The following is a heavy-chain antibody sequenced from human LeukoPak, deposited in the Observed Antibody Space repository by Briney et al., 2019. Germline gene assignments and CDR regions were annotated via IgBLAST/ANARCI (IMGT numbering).Heavy chain of an antibody. Sequence: PGGSLRLSCAASGFTFSSYSMNWVRQAPGKGLEWVSSISSSSSFIYYADSVKGRFTISRDNAKNSLYLQMNSLRAEDTALYYCAKDMAVWRRGSYYYYGMDVWGQGTTVTVSS. CDR1: GFTFSSYS. CDR2: ISSSSSFI. J-gene: IGHJ6*02. D-gene: IGHD3-10*01. V-gene: IGHV3-21*04. CDR3: AKDMAVWRRGSYYYYGMDV.